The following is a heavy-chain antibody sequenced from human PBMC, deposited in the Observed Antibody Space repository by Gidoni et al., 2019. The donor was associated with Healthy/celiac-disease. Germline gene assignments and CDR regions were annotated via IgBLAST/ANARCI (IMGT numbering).Heavy chain of an antibody. CDR2: ISGSGGST. CDR3: AKDPHYDSSGYLNWFDP. CDR1: VFPFRSYS. D-gene: IGHD3-22*01. Sequence: EVQLLESGGGLVQPGGSLRLSCSASVFPFRSYSMRWVRQAPGKGLEWVSAISGSGGSTYYADSVKGRFTISRDNSKNTLYLQMNSLRAEDTAVYYCAKDPHYDSSGYLNWFDPWGQGTLVTVSS. V-gene: IGHV3-23*01. J-gene: IGHJ5*02.